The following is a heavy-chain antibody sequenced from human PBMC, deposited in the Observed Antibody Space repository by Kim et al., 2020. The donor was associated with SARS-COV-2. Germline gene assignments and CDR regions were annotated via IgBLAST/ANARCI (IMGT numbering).Heavy chain of an antibody. J-gene: IGHJ4*02. D-gene: IGHD4-17*01. CDR3: ARDGAPDYGDPLFDY. V-gene: IGHV1-69*04. Sequence: LQSRVTITADKSTSPAYMELSSLRSQDTAVYYCARDGAPDYGDPLFDYWGQGTLVTVSS.